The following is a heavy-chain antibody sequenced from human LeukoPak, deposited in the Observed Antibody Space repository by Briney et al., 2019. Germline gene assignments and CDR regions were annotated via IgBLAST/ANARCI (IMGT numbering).Heavy chain of an antibody. D-gene: IGHD5-18*01. CDR3: ARWGYSYGIDY. CDR2: IYYSWST. CDR1: GGSISSYY. Sequence: PSETLSLTCTVSGGSISSYYWSWIRQPPGKGLEWIGYIYYSWSTYYNPSLKSRVTVSVDTSKNQFSLKLSSVTAADTAVYYCARWGYSYGIDYWGQGTLVTVSS. J-gene: IGHJ4*02. V-gene: IGHV4-59*08.